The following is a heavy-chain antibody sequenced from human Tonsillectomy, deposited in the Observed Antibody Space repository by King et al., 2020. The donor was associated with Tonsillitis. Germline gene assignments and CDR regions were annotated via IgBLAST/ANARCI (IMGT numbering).Heavy chain of an antibody. CDR3: ARDRPCSSISCYGGSWFDP. CDR1: GYTFTTYY. V-gene: IGHV1-46*01. CDR2: INPSGGST. Sequence: VQLVESGAEVKKPGASVKVSCTASGYTFTTYYMHWVRQAPGQGLEWMGMINPSGGSTSYAQKFQDRVTMTRDTSTSIVYLDLSSLRSEDTDVYYCARDRPCSSISCYGGSWFDPWGQGTLVTVSS. J-gene: IGHJ5*02. D-gene: IGHD2-2*01.